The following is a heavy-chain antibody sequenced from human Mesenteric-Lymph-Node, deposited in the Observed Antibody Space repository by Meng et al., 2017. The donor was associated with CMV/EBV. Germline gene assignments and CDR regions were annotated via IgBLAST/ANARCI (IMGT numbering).Heavy chain of an antibody. CDR3: ARGDSSTTWLVFDY. J-gene: IGHJ4*02. V-gene: IGHV3-23*01. Sequence: SGFTVNNYARTWVRQAPGEGLQWVSTMDGSGETKYYADSGRGRLTISRENSTNTLYLQMNSLRAEDTALYYCARGDSSTTWLVFDYWGLGTLVTVSS. CDR1: GFTVNNYA. D-gene: IGHD6-13*01. CDR2: MDGSGETK.